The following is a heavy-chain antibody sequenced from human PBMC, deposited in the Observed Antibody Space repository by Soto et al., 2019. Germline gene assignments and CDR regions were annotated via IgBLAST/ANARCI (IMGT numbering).Heavy chain of an antibody. CDR3: ARSRGYSYVR. Sequence: SETLSLTCAVYGGSFSGYYWSWIRQPPGKGLEWIGEINHSGSTNYNPSLKSRVTISVDTSKNQFSLKLSSVTAADTAVYYCARSRGYSYVRWGQGTLVTVSS. CDR2: INHSGST. D-gene: IGHD5-18*01. J-gene: IGHJ4*02. CDR1: GGSFSGYY. V-gene: IGHV4-34*01.